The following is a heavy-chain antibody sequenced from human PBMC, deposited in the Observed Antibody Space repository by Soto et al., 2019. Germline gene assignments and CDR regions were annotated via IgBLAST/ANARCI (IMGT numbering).Heavy chain of an antibody. J-gene: IGHJ5*02. CDR1: GFTFSKYA. CDR3: VPGSSGAVGEDR. D-gene: IGHD3-16*01. CDR2: ISESGDTT. Sequence: DVQLLESGGGLVQPGGSLRLSCAASGFTFSKYAMSWVRQAPGRGLEWVSTISESGDTTYYADSVKGRFTISRDNSKNTLFLQMNSLRVEDTAVYYCVPGSSGAVGEDRWGQGTLVTVSS. V-gene: IGHV3-23*01.